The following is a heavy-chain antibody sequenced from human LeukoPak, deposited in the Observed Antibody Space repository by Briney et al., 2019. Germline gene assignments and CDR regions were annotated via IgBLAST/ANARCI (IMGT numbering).Heavy chain of an antibody. V-gene: IGHV3-9*01. CDR3: AKDIREYYYDSSGYWAFDI. D-gene: IGHD3-22*01. CDR1: GFTFDDYA. J-gene: IGHJ3*02. Sequence: GRSLRLSCAASGFTFDDYAMRWVRQAPGKGLEWVSGISWNSGSIGYADSVKGRFTISRDNAKNSLYLQMNSLRAEDTALYYCAKDIREYYYDSSGYWAFDIWGQGTMVTVSS. CDR2: ISWNSGSI.